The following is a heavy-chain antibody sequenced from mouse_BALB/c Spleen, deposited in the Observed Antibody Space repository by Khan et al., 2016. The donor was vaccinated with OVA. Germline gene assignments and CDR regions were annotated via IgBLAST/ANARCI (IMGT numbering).Heavy chain of an antibody. CDR3: ASMSYGNGAY. CDR1: GYSITSGYY. J-gene: IGHJ3*01. CDR2: ISYDGSN. D-gene: IGHD2-1*01. V-gene: IGHV3-6*02. Sequence: EVQLQESGPGLVKPSQSLSLTCSVTGYSITSGYYWSWIRQFPGNRLEWMGYISYDGSNNYNPSLKNRISITRDTSKKQFFLKLNSVTTEDTATYCCASMSYGNGAYWGQGSLVTVSA.